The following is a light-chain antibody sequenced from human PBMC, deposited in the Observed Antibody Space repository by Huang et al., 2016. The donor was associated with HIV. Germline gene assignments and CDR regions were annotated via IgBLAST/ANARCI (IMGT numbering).Light chain of an antibody. V-gene: IGKV3-15*01. J-gene: IGKJ1*01. CDR1: QSVSNN. CDR2: GAF. CDR3: QQYNNWPAT. Sequence: EVVMRKSPATLSVSPGESATLSCWASQSVSNNLAWYQQKVGQAPRLLIHGAFTRATGIPARFSGSGSETEFTLTISSLQSEDFAVYYCQQYNNWPATFGQGTKVEFK.